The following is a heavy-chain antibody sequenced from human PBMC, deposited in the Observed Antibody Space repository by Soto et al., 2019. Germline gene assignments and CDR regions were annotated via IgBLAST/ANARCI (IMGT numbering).Heavy chain of an antibody. CDR3: ARTPDYYDSSGYFDY. Sequence: NPSETLSLTCTVSGGSISSGGYYWSWIRQHPGKGLEWIGYIYYSGSTYYNPSLKSRVTISVDTSKNQFSLKLSSVTAADTAVYYCARTPDYYDSSGYFDYWGQGTLVTVSS. CDR1: GGSISSGGYY. J-gene: IGHJ4*02. CDR2: IYYSGST. V-gene: IGHV4-31*03. D-gene: IGHD3-22*01.